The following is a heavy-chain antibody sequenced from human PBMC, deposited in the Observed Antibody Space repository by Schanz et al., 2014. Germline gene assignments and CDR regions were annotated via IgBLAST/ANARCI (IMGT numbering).Heavy chain of an antibody. CDR1: GITFSGYS. D-gene: IGHD4-4*01. V-gene: IGHV3-23*01. CDR3: AKDRWRATVMVDAFDI. Sequence: EVQLLESGGGLVQPGGSLRLSCAASGITFSGYSMNWVRQAPGQGLEWVSGIGGSGGSTDYADSVKGRFTISRDNSKNTVHLQMNSLRAEDTAVYFCAKDRWRATVMVDAFDIWGQGTKVTVSS. CDR2: IGGSGGST. J-gene: IGHJ3*02.